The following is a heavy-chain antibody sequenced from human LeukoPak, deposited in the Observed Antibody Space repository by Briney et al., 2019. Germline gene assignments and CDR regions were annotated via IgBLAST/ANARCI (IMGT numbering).Heavy chain of an antibody. CDR2: IKLDGGEQ. J-gene: IGHJ4*02. CDR1: GFSLSSYA. D-gene: IGHD6-19*01. CDR3: VAGNGWLRDY. V-gene: IGHV3-7*01. Sequence: GGSLRLSCAASGFSLSSYAIHWIRQAPGKGLEWVADIKLDGGEQYYVDSVKGRFTISRDNGKNLLYLQMNSLRAEDTAVYYCVAGNGWLRDYWGQGTLVTVSS.